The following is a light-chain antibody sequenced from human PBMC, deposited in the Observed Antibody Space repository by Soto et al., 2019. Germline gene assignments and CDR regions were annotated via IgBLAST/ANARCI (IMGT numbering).Light chain of an antibody. CDR2: EVS. V-gene: IGLV2-14*01. Sequence: QSALTQPASVSGSPGQSITISCTGTSSDVGGYNYFSWYQQHPGKAPKLMIYEVSNRPSGVSNRFSDSKYGNTASLTISGLQAEDEADYYCSSYTSSSTLRGVFGGGTKLTVL. J-gene: IGLJ2*01. CDR1: SSDVGGYNY. CDR3: SSYTSSSTLRGV.